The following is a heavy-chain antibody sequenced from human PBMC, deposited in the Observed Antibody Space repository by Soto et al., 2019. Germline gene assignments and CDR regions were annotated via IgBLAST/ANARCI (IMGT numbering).Heavy chain of an antibody. CDR3: ARGLEQCSGGRCYETGSDY. CDR1: GFTFSSHG. CDR2: IWYDGSDK. D-gene: IGHD2-15*01. J-gene: IGHJ4*02. Sequence: GGSLRLSCATSGFTFSSHGMHWVRQAPGKGLEWVAVIWYDGSDKYYADSVKGRFTISRDNSKNTLYLQMNSLRADDTAVYYCARGLEQCSGGRCYETGSDYWGQGTLVNVSS. V-gene: IGHV3-33*01.